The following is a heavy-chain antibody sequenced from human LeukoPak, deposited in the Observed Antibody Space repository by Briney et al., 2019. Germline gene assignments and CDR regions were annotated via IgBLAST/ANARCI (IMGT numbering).Heavy chain of an antibody. V-gene: IGHV4-39*01. CDR2: IYYSGST. J-gene: IGHJ4*02. CDR1: GGSISSSSYY. CDR3: ASGKDDILTGYYRSIAYFDY. Sequence: SETLSLTCTVSGGSISSSSYYWGWIRQPPGKGLEWIGSIYYSGSTYYNPSLKSRVTISVDTSKTQFSLKLSSVTAADTAVYYCASGKDDILTGYYRSIAYFDYWGQGTLVTFSS. D-gene: IGHD3-9*01.